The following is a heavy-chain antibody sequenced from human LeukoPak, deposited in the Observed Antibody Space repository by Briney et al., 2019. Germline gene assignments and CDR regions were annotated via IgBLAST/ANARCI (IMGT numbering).Heavy chain of an antibody. J-gene: IGHJ4*02. Sequence: GGSLRLSCAASGFTFSSYAMTWVRQAPGKGLEWVSSISGSGGNTYYADSVKGRFTISRDNSKNIVFLQMDSLRAEDTAIYYCARRGPNWGFFDYWGQGSLVTVSS. V-gene: IGHV3-23*01. CDR2: ISGSGGNT. CDR1: GFTFSSYA. D-gene: IGHD3-16*01. CDR3: ARRGPNWGFFDY.